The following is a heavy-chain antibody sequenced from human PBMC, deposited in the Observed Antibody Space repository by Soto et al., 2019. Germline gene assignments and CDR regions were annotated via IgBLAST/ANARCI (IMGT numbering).Heavy chain of an antibody. J-gene: IGHJ3*02. CDR3: TKPEYGDYDAFDI. D-gene: IGHD4-17*01. Sequence: LSLTCTVSGGSISSSSYYWDWIRQPPGKGLEWIGSIYYSGSTYYNPSLKSRVTISVDTSKNQFSLKLSSVTAADTAVYYCTKPEYGDYDAFDIWGQGTMVTVSS. CDR1: GGSISSSSYY. CDR2: IYYSGST. V-gene: IGHV4-39*01.